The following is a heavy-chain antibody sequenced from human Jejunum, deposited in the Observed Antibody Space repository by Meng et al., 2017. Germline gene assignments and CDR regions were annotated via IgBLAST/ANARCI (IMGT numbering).Heavy chain of an antibody. CDR1: GGSISSDSW. CDR2: INHSGGT. Sequence: HVQLQESGPGLVKPSGTVSLTCTVSGGSISSDSWWSWVRQPPGKGLEYIGEINHSGGTNYNPSLKSRVSISIDTSKNQFSLKLTSVTAADTAVYFCARERKVIRPNNGDDREVYFHHWGQGTLVTVSS. V-gene: IGHV4-4*02. J-gene: IGHJ1*01. D-gene: IGHD3-22*01. CDR3: ARERKVIRPNNGDDREVYFHH.